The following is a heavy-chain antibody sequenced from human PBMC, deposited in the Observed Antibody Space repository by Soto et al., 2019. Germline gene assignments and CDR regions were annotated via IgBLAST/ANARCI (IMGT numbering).Heavy chain of an antibody. Sequence: PGGSLRLSCAASGFIFDDYGMSWARQAPGKGLEWVSGVNWNGGSTGYADSVKGRFTISRDNAKNFLFLQMNSLRVEDTAFYYCEGGVSFNFDFWSQGTLVTVSA. V-gene: IGHV3-20*04. CDR2: VNWNGGST. D-gene: IGHD1-26*01. CDR1: GFIFDDYG. CDR3: EGGVSFNFDF. J-gene: IGHJ4*02.